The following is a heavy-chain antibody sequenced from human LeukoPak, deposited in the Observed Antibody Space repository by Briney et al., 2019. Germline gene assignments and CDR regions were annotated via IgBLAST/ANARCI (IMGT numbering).Heavy chain of an antibody. Sequence: GGSLRLSCAASGFTFSSYWMSWVRQAPGKGLEWVANIKQDGSEKYYVDSVKGRFTFSRDNARNSLHLQMNSLRAEDTAVYYCARGRVFYDSSGYLRGYYFDYWGLGTLVTVSS. J-gene: IGHJ4*02. CDR1: GFTFSSYW. D-gene: IGHD3-22*01. CDR2: IKQDGSEK. CDR3: ARGRVFYDSSGYLRGYYFDY. V-gene: IGHV3-7*01.